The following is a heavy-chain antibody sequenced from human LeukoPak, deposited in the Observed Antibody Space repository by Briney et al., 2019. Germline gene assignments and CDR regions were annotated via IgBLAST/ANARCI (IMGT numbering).Heavy chain of an antibody. V-gene: IGHV1-69*08. CDR3: AVCSGSYYNNYYDY. CDR2: VIPALDST. J-gene: IGHJ4*02. Sequence: ASVKVSCKASGDALSRFSVDCMRQAPGQGLEWMGRVIPALDSTHYAQSFQGRVTINADKSTSTAYMELSSLRSEDTAVYYCAVCSGSYYNNYYDYWGQGTLVTVSS. D-gene: IGHD3-10*02. CDR1: GDALSRFS.